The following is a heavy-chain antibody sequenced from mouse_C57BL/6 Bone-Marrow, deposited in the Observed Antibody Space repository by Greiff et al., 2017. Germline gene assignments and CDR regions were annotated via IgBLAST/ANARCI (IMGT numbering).Heavy chain of an antibody. V-gene: IGHV1-50*01. Sequence: QVQLQQPGAELVKPGASVKLSCKASGFTFTSYWMQWVKQRPGQGLEWIGEIDPSDSYTNSYQKFKGKATLTVDTSSSTAVMQLMSRTSEDSAVYYCARKNYYGSSQYYFDVWGQGTTRTVSS. CDR1: GFTFTSYW. J-gene: IGHJ2*01. CDR3: ARKNYYGSSQYYFDV. D-gene: IGHD1-1*01. CDR2: IDPSDSYT.